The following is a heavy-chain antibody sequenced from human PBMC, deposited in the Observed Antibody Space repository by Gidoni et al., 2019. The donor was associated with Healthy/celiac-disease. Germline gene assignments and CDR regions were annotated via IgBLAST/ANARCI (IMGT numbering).Heavy chain of an antibody. Sequence: QVQLVQSGAEVKKPGSSVQVSCKASGGTFSSYAISWVRQPPGQGLEWMGGIIPIFGTANYAQKFQGRVKITADESTSTAYMELSSLRSEDTAVYYCARGVNYDILTGFDIWGQGTMVTVSS. J-gene: IGHJ3*02. V-gene: IGHV1-69*01. CDR1: GGTFSSYA. CDR3: ARGVNYDILTGFDI. CDR2: IIPIFGTA. D-gene: IGHD3-9*01.